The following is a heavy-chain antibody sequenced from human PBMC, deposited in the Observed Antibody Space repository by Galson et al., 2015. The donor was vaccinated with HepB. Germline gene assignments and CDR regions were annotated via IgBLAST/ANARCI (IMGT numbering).Heavy chain of an antibody. J-gene: IGHJ4*02. V-gene: IGHV4-59*01. CDR2: IYYSGST. CDR1: GGSISSYY. CDR3: ARMVHRPQSYSSPGWPLIRY. Sequence: SETLSLTCTVSGGSISSYYWSWIRQPPGKGLEWIGYIYYSGSTNYNPSLKSRVTISVDTSKNQFSLKLSSVTAADTAVYYCARMVHRPQSYSSPGWPLIRYWGQGTLVTVSS. D-gene: IGHD3-10*01.